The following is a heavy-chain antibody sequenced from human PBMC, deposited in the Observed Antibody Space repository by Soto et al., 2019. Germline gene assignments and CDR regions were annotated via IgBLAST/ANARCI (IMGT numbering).Heavy chain of an antibody. CDR1: GYTFTSYG. D-gene: IGHD6-19*01. V-gene: IGHV1-18*01. CDR3: AREPVAGTTGFGY. Sequence: QVQLVQSGAEVKKPRASVKVSCKASGYTFTSYGISWVRQAPGQGLEWMGWISAYNGNTNYAQKLKGRVTMTTDPVTSTAYMELMTLRSDGTAVYYWAREPVAGTTGFGYWGQGTLVTVSS. J-gene: IGHJ4*02. CDR2: ISAYNGNT.